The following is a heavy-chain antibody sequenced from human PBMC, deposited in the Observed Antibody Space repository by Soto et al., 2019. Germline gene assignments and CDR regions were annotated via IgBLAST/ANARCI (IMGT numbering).Heavy chain of an antibody. V-gene: IGHV3-33*01. CDR3: ARDQLWFGEFFTPDY. CDR1: GFTFSSYG. CDR2: IWYDGSNK. J-gene: IGHJ4*02. Sequence: GGSLRLSCAASGFTFSSYGMHWVRQAPGKGLEWVAVIWYDGSNKYYADSVKGRFTISRDNSKNTLYLQMNSLRAEDTAVYYCARDQLWFGEFFTPDYWGQGTLVTVSS. D-gene: IGHD3-10*01.